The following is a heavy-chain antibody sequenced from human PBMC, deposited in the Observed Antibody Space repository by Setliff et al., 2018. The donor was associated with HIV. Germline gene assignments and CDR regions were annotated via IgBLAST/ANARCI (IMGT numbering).Heavy chain of an antibody. CDR1: GGSFTSRSYY. J-gene: IGHJ3*02. D-gene: IGHD3-10*01. CDR3: ARKSTLRYYYGSGSLDAFDI. V-gene: IGHV4-39*07. CDR2: IYQSGTT. Sequence: PSETLSLTCTVSGGSFTSRSYYWGWIRQPPGKGLEWIGEIYQSGTTSYNPSLKSRVTRSVDTSNNQFSLELSSVTAADTAVYYCARKSTLRYYYGSGSLDAFDIWGQGTKVTVSS.